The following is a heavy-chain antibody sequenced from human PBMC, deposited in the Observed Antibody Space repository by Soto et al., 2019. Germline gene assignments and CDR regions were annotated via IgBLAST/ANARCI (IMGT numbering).Heavy chain of an antibody. Sequence: QMQLQESGPGLVKPSQTLSLTCTVSGGSIGGGGFYWTWVRLRPGEGLEWIGNIYYSGSAYYNPSLESRISMSIDKSTNQFSLSLPSSTAADKAIYYCARAGMLTTKKILDLWGPGTMVAASS. D-gene: IGHD1-1*01. V-gene: IGHV4-31*02. CDR3: ARAGMLTTKKILDL. CDR1: GGSIGGGGFY. J-gene: IGHJ3*01. CDR2: IYYSGSA.